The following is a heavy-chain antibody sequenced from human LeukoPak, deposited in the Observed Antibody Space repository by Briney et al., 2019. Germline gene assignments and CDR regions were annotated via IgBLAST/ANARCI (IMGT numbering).Heavy chain of an antibody. V-gene: IGHV3-66*02. Sequence: GGSLRRSCAASGFTVSSNYMSWVRQAPGKGLERVSVIYSGGSTYYADSVKGRFTISRDNSKNTLYLQMNSLRAEDTAVYYCARGDTIFGVARGGFDPWGQGTLVTVSS. CDR2: IYSGGST. J-gene: IGHJ5*02. CDR3: ARGDTIFGVARGGFDP. CDR1: GFTVSSNY. D-gene: IGHD3-3*01.